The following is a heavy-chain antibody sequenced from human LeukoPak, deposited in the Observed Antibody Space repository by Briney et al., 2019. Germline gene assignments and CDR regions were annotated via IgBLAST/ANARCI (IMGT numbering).Heavy chain of an antibody. J-gene: IGHJ6*02. CDR2: IIPILGIA. V-gene: IGHV1-69*04. D-gene: IGHD2-2*01. Sequence: ASVKVSCKASGGTFSSYAISWVRQAPGQGLEWMGRIIPILGIANYAQKFQGRVTITADKSTSTAYMELSSLRSEDTAAYYCNIVVVPAATTHNYYYYGMDVWGQGTTVTVSS. CDR1: GGTFSSYA. CDR3: NIVVVPAATTHNYYYYGMDV.